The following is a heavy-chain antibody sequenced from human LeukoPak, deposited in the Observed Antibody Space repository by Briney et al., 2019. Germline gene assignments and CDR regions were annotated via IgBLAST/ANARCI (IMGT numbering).Heavy chain of an antibody. D-gene: IGHD4-17*01. Sequence: PSETLSLTCTVSGGFISSSYWSWIRQSPGKGLEWIGYIYSSGSTNYNPSLRSRVTISLDTSKNQFSLKLRSVTAADTAVYYCARGYGDFRVEGRYFHSWGQGTLVTVSS. CDR3: ARGYGDFRVEGRYFHS. CDR1: GGFISSSY. J-gene: IGHJ4*02. CDR2: IYSSGST. V-gene: IGHV4-59*01.